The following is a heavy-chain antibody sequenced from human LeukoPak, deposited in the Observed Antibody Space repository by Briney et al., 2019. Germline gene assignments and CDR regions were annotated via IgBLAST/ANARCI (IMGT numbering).Heavy chain of an antibody. J-gene: IGHJ4*02. Sequence: GGSLRLSCAASGFTFSSYWMHWVRQAPGKGLVWASRINSDGSSTSYADSVKGRFTISRDDSMNTLYLHMDSLRAEDTAVYYCAKYALREIFFGDFWGQGTLVAVSS. V-gene: IGHV3-74*01. D-gene: IGHD3-3*01. CDR2: INSDGSST. CDR3: AKYALREIFFGDF. CDR1: GFTFSSYW.